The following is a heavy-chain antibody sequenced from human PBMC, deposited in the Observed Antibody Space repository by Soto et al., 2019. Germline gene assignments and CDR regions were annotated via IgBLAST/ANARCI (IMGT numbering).Heavy chain of an antibody. CDR2: XXXXXXXX. CDR1: GCSFISYG. Sequence: GEPLKISSKTSGCSFISYGIGWVRQMPGKGLXXXXXXXXXXXXXXXXXSXXGXXXXXXXXSISPAYLQWSSLKASDTAMYYCARPFDTSGWYDYWGQGTLVTVSS. J-gene: IGHJ4*02. D-gene: IGHD6-19*01. V-gene: IGHV5-51*01. CDR3: ARPFDTSGWYDY.